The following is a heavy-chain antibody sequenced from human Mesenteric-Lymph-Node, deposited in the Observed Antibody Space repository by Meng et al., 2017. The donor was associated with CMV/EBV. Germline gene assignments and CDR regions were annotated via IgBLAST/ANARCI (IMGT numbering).Heavy chain of an antibody. Sequence: ASVKVSCKASGYTFSSYGIRWVRQAPGQGLEWMGWISAYNGNTKYGQKFQGRVTMTTDTSTTTAYLELRSLRSDDTAVYYCARDRAVSTDAGPDYWGQGTLVTVSS. CDR2: ISAYNGNT. D-gene: IGHD4-11*01. CDR3: ARDRAVSTDAGPDY. CDR1: GYTFSSYG. J-gene: IGHJ4*02. V-gene: IGHV1-18*01.